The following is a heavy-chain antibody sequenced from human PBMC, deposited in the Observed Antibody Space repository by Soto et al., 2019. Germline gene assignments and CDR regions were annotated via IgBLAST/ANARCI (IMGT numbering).Heavy chain of an antibody. Sequence: SETLSLTCTVSGGSISSYYWSWIRQPPGKGLEWIGYIYYSGSTNYNPSLKSRVTISVDTSKNQFSLKLSSVTAADTAVYYCARGAQSSSWLMVFDYWGQGTLVTVSS. J-gene: IGHJ4*02. CDR3: ARGAQSSSWLMVFDY. D-gene: IGHD6-13*01. CDR1: GGSISSYY. V-gene: IGHV4-59*01. CDR2: IYYSGST.